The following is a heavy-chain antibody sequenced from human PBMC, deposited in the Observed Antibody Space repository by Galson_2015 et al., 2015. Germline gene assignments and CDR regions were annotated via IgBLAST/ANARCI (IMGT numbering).Heavy chain of an antibody. CDR1: AFTFSTYG. Sequence: SLRLSCAASAFTFSTYGMLWVCQAPGKGLEWVAVISYDGSNKYYADSVKGRFTISRDNSKNTLYLQMNGLRADDTAVYYCAKVAYSLGDDYWGQGTLVTVSS. D-gene: IGHD3-16*01. CDR2: ISYDGSNK. J-gene: IGHJ4*02. V-gene: IGHV3-30*18. CDR3: AKVAYSLGDDY.